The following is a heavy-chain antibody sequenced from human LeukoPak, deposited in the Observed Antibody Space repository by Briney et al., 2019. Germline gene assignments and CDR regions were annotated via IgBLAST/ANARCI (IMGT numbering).Heavy chain of an antibody. CDR1: GGSISSHY. CDR2: IYYSGST. V-gene: IGHV4-59*11. D-gene: IGHD5-24*01. CDR3: ARTGRDGYRYYFDY. J-gene: IGHJ4*02. Sequence: SETLSLTCTVSGGSISSHYWSWIRQPPGTGLEWIGYIYYSGSTNYNPSLKSRVTISVDTSKNQFSLKLSSVTAADTAVYYCARTGRDGYRYYFDYWGQGTLVTVSS.